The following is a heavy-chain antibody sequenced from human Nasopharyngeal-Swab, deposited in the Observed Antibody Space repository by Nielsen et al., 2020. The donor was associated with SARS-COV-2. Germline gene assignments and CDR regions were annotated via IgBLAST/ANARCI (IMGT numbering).Heavy chain of an antibody. V-gene: IGHV1-8*01. D-gene: IGHD2/OR15-2a*01. CDR2: MNPNSGNT. Sequence: ASVKVSCKASGYTFTSYGINWVRQATGQGLEWMGWMNPNSGNTGYAQKFQGRVTMTRNTSISTAYMELSSLRSEDTAVYYCARGFLRSLGGSYYYYGMDVWGQGTTVTVSS. CDR1: GYTFTSYG. CDR3: ARGFLRSLGGSYYYYGMDV. J-gene: IGHJ6*02.